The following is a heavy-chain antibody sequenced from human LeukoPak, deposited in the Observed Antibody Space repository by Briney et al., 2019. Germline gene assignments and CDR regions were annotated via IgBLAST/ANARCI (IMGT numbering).Heavy chain of an antibody. V-gene: IGHV4-4*07. Sequence: SETLSLTCTVSGGSFSNNYWNWIRQPAGKGLEWIGRIYASGSTNYNPSLKSRVTMSVDTSKKQFSMKLTSVTAADTAVYYCARGAFYFDYWGQGTLVTVSS. J-gene: IGHJ4*02. CDR2: IYASGST. CDR1: GGSFSNNY. CDR3: ARGAFYFDY.